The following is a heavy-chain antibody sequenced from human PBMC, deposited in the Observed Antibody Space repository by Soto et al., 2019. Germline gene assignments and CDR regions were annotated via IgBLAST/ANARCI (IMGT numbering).Heavy chain of an antibody. J-gene: IGHJ3*02. CDR1: GFTFSDSY. CDR2: ISSNGDTI. CDR3: AREALGFLESSSVFGLDI. V-gene: IGHV3-11*01. D-gene: IGHD3-3*01. Sequence: QGQLVQSGGGFVKPGGSLRLSCAASGFTFSDSYLTWIRQAPGRGLEWVAYISSNGDTIYYADSLKGLITISRDNAQNSLYLQVSGLRAEDTAIDYCAREALGFLESSSVFGLDIWGQGTAVTVSS.